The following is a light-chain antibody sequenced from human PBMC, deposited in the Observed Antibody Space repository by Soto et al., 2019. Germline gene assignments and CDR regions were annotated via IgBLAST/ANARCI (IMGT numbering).Light chain of an antibody. J-gene: IGKJ1*01. CDR2: KAS. CDR1: QSVSGW. Sequence: DIQMTQSPSTLSASVGDRVTITCRTSQSVSGWMAWYQKKPGKAPNLLIYKASTLERGVPSRFSGSRSGKEFTLTISSLQPDDSATYYCQQYSDYWTFGQGTKVEV. V-gene: IGKV1-5*03. CDR3: QQYSDYWT.